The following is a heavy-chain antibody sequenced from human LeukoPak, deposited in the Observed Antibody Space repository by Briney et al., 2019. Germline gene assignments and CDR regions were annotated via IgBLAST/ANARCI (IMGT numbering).Heavy chain of an antibody. CDR3: ARTGRITTFGVVIWSNLHIDY. Sequence: PSETLSLTCTVSGGSISSSSYYWGWIRQPPGKGLEWIGSIYYSGSTYYNPSLKSRVTISIDTSKNQFSLKLSSVTAADTAVYYCARTGRITTFGVVIWSNLHIDYWGQGTLVTVSS. V-gene: IGHV4-39*01. J-gene: IGHJ4*02. D-gene: IGHD3-3*01. CDR2: IYYSGST. CDR1: GGSISSSSYY.